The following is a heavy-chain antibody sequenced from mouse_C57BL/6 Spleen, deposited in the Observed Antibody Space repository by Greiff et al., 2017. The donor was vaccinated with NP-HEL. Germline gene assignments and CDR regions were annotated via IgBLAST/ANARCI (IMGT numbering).Heavy chain of an antibody. V-gene: IGHV1-26*01. D-gene: IGHD2-4*01. CDR1: GYTFTDYY. CDR2: INPNSGGT. J-gene: IGHJ4*01. CDR3: GRCDYDGPYYSLDY. Sequence: EVQLQQSGPELVKPGASVKLSCKASGYTFTDYYMNWVKQSHGQSLEWIGDINPNSGGTSYNQKFKGKATLTVDKSSSTAYMELRSLTSEYSAVYYCGRCDYDGPYYSLDYWGQGTSVTVSS.